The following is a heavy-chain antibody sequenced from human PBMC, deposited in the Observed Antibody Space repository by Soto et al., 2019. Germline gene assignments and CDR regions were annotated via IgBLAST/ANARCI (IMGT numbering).Heavy chain of an antibody. Sequence: LCGGSISSGDYYWSWIRQHPGKGLEWIGYIYYSGSTYYNPSLKSRVTISVDTSKNQFSLKLSSVTAADTAVYYCARWWSGSRQGFDHWGQGTLVTVSS. CDR2: IYYSGST. V-gene: IGHV4-31*02. J-gene: IGHJ5*02. CDR3: ARWWSGSRQGFDH. CDR1: GGSISSGDYY. D-gene: IGHD3-3*01.